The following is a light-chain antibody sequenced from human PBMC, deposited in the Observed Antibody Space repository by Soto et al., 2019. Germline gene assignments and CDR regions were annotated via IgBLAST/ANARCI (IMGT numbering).Light chain of an antibody. CDR3: QQYSNWPRA. Sequence: EIVMSQSPATLSVSPGERATLSCRASQSVSDYLAWYQQTPSQPPRLLIYTESTRATGMPARFSGSVSGTEFTLTISSLQSEDFAVYYCQQYSNWPRAFGKGTRVEIK. CDR1: QSVSDY. V-gene: IGKV3-15*01. CDR2: TES. J-gene: IGKJ1*01.